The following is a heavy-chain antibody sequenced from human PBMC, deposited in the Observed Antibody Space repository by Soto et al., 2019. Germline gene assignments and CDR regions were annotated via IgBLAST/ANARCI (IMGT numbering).Heavy chain of an antibody. CDR2: IIPIFGTA. J-gene: IGHJ6*02. Sequence: AASVKVSCKASGGTFSSYAISWVRQAPGQGLEWMGGIIPIFGTANYAQKFQGRVTITADESTSTAYMELSSLRSEDTAVYYCARDRLEGSRWFRELKPPIYYYGMDVWG. V-gene: IGHV1-69*13. D-gene: IGHD3-10*01. CDR3: ARDRLEGSRWFRELKPPIYYYGMDV. CDR1: GGTFSSYA.